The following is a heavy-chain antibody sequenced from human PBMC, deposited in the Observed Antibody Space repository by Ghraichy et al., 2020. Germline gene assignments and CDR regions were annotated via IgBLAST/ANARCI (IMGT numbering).Heavy chain of an antibody. J-gene: IGHJ5*02. CDR2: IIPIFGTA. D-gene: IGHD2-15*01. V-gene: IGHV1-69*05. CDR1: GGTFSSYA. Sequence: SVKVSCKASGGTFSSYAISWVRQAPGQGLEWMGGIIPIFGTANYAQKFQGRVTITTDESTSTAYMELSSLRSEDTAVYYCARDHCSGGSCSYNWFDPWGQGTLVTVSS. CDR3: ARDHCSGGSCSYNWFDP.